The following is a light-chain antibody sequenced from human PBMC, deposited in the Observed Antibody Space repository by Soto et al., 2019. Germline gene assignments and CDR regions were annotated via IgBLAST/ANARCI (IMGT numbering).Light chain of an antibody. CDR1: QSISSW. V-gene: IGKV1-5*01. Sequence: GDRVTITFRASQSISSWLAWYQQKPGKAPKLLIYDASSLESGVPSRFSGSGSGTEFTLTISSLQPDDFATYSCQHCSNPYTFGQGTKVDIK. J-gene: IGKJ2*01. CDR2: DAS. CDR3: QHCSNPYT.